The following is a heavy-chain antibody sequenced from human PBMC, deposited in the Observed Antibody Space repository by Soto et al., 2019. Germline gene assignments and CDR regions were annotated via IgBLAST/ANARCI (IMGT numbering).Heavy chain of an antibody. CDR2: ISSSSSYI. V-gene: IGHV3-21*01. CDR3: ASSDSSGFLY. J-gene: IGHJ4*02. D-gene: IGHD6-19*01. CDR1: GFTFSSYS. Sequence: GGSLRLSCAASGFTFSSYSMNWVRQAPGKGLEWVSSISSSSSYIYYADSAKGRFTISRDNAKNSLYLQMNSLRAEDTAVYYCASSDSSGFLYWGQGTLVTVSS.